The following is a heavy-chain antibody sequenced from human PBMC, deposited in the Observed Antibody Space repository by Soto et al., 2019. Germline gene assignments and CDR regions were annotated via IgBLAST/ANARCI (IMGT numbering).Heavy chain of an antibody. CDR1: GFRFSDHY. CDR2: ISGGGTTM. D-gene: IGHD3-10*01. V-gene: IGHV3-11*01. Sequence: QVHPVESGGGLVEPGGSLRLSCAASGFRFSDHYMTWIRQAPGKGLEWVSKISGGGTTMYYADSVKGRFTVSRDNAKNSLYLQMNSLRAEDTAVYYCAGDPYYYGSAFWGQGTLVTVSS. J-gene: IGHJ4*02. CDR3: AGDPYYYGSAF.